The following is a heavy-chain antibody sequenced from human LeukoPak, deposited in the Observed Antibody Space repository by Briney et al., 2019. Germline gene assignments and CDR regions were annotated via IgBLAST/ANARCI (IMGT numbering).Heavy chain of an antibody. CDR3: AKAYGDYTYYFDY. D-gene: IGHD4-17*01. J-gene: IGHJ4*02. CDR2: IYSGGST. Sequence: GGSLRLSCAASGFTVSSNYMSWVRQAPGKGLEWVSVIYSGGSTYYADSVKGRFTISRHNSKNTLYLQMNSLRAEDTAVYYCAKAYGDYTYYFDYWGQGTLVTVSS. V-gene: IGHV3-53*04. CDR1: GFTVSSNY.